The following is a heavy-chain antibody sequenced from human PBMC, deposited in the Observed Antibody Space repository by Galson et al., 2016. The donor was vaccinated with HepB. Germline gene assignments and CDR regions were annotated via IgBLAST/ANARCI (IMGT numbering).Heavy chain of an antibody. CDR2: ISDSGVTT. CDR1: GFTFSSYA. Sequence: SLRLSCAASGFTFSSYAMSWVRQAPGKGLEWVSSISDSGVTTYDAGAVKGRFTISRDNSKNTLYLQMDGLRAEDTAVYYCAKAPEASPWGQGTLVTVSS. V-gene: IGHV3-23*01. D-gene: IGHD1-14*01. J-gene: IGHJ5*02. CDR3: AKAPEASP.